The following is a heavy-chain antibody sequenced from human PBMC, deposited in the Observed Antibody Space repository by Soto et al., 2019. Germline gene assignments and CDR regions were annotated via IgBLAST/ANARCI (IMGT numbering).Heavy chain of an antibody. D-gene: IGHD5-18*01. J-gene: IGHJ3*02. CDR3: ARGDTPMITGMDSFDI. V-gene: IGHV3-7*01. CDR1: GLTSIRYC. CDR2: IKQDGTEK. Sequence: GRLQRVRWAALGLTSIRYCVSRVRKAKGKGLEWVANIKQDGTEKNYVDSVKGRFTISRDNARNSLYLQMDSLRAEDTAVYFCARGDTPMITGMDSFDIWGQGTMVTVSS.